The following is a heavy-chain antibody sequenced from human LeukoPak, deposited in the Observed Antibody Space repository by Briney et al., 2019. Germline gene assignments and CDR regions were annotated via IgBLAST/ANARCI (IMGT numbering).Heavy chain of an antibody. Sequence: ESSETLSLTCTVSGGSISSSSYYWGWIRQPPGKGLEWIGSIYYSGSTYYNPSLKSRVTISVDTSKNQFSLKLSSVTAADTAVYYCARDDSYYDILTGYPEYFQHWGQGTLVTVSS. J-gene: IGHJ1*01. CDR2: IYYSGST. CDR1: GGSISSSSYY. CDR3: ARDDSYYDILTGYPEYFQH. V-gene: IGHV4-39*07. D-gene: IGHD3-9*01.